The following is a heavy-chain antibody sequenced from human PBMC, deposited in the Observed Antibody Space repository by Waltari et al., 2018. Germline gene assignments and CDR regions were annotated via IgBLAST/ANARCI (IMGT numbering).Heavy chain of an antibody. D-gene: IGHD5-12*01. CDR2: IYSGGST. Sequence: EVQLVESGGGLVQPGGSLRLSFPASAFPVSRNYLRWVRQAPGKGLGWVSVIYSGGSTYDADSVKGRFTISRDNSKNTLYLQMNSLRAEDTAVYDCARDGYGHFDYWGQGTLVTVSS. V-gene: IGHV3-66*02. J-gene: IGHJ4*02. CDR1: AFPVSRNY. CDR3: ARDGYGHFDY.